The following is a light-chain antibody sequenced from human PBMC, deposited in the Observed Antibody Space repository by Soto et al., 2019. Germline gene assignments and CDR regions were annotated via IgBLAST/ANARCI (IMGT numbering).Light chain of an antibody. Sequence: IQLTQSPSSLSASVGDRVTITCRASQGISTHLAWYQQKPGKAPNLLIYDASTLQSWVPSTFSGSGSGTDFPLTISSLQPEDFADYYCQQVGSFPFTFGPGTKVDI. J-gene: IGKJ3*01. CDR3: QQVGSFPFT. CDR1: QGISTH. V-gene: IGKV1-9*01. CDR2: DAS.